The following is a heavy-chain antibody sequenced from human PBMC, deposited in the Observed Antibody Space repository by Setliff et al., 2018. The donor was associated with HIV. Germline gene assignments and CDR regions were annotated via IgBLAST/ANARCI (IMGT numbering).Heavy chain of an antibody. CDR3: ARDYIHVFYI. J-gene: IGHJ3*02. CDR2: INSASGGT. Sequence: ASVKVSCKASGYTFTDNYINWVRQAPGQGLEWMAWINSASGGTNYAQNFQGSVTVTRDTSINTVYLEVNGLKSDGTAVYYCARDYIHVFYIWGQGTMVTVSS. V-gene: IGHV1-2*02. CDR1: GYTFTDNY.